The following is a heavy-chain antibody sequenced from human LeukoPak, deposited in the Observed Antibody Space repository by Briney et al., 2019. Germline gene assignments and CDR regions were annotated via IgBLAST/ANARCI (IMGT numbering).Heavy chain of an antibody. J-gene: IGHJ5*02. D-gene: IGHD6-19*01. V-gene: IGHV3-11*04. CDR1: GFTFSAYY. CDR2: ISSDSSTI. CDR3: ARAGRPGYSSGWGFDP. Sequence: PGGSLRLSCAASGFTFSAYYMSWLRQAPGKGLECVSYISSDSSTIYYPDSVKGRFTISRENARNSLYLQMNSLRTGDTAVYYCARAGRPGYSSGWGFDPWGQGTLVTVSS.